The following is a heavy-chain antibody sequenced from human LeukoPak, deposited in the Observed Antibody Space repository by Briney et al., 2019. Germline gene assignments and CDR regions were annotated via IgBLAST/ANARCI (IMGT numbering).Heavy chain of an antibody. V-gene: IGHV3-64D*06. J-gene: IGHJ3*02. CDR2: ISSNGGST. D-gene: IGHD6-19*01. CDR3: VKGTQLYTWLGAFDI. CDR1: GFTFSSYA. Sequence: PGGSLRLSCSASGFTFSSYAMHWVRQAPGKGLEYVSAISSNGGSTYYADFVKGRFSISRDNSKNTVYLQMSSLRAEDTAVYYCVKGTQLYTWLGAFDIWGQGTMVTVSS.